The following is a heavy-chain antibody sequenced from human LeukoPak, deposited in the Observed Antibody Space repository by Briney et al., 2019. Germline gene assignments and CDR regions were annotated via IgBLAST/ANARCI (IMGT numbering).Heavy chain of an antibody. J-gene: IGHJ4*02. D-gene: IGHD2-2*01. CDR1: GGSISSGNYY. V-gene: IGHV4-39*02. CDR2: IHYSGTT. CDR3: ARGPTYPPIDS. Sequence: SETLSLTCTVSGGSISSGNYYWGWIRQPPGKGLEWIASIHYSGTTYYNPSLKSRVTIPVDTSKNPFSLQLSSVTAADTAVYYCARGPTYPPIDSWGQGTLVTVSS.